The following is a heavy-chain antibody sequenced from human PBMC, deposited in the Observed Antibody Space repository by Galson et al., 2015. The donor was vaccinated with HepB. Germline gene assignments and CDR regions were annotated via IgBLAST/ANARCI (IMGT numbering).Heavy chain of an antibody. CDR1: GFTVSSNY. Sequence: SLRLSCAASGFTVSSNYMSWVRQAPGKGLEWVSVIYSGGSTYYADSVKGRFTISRDNSKNTLYLQMNSLRAEDTAVYYCARDRAAAGQYYYNYGMVVWGQGTTVTVSS. CDR2: IYSGGST. J-gene: IGHJ6*02. D-gene: IGHD6-13*01. CDR3: ARDRAAAGQYYYNYGMVV. V-gene: IGHV3-66*01.